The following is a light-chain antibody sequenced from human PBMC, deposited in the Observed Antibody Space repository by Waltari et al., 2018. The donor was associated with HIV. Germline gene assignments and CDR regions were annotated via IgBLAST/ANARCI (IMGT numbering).Light chain of an antibody. J-gene: IGKJ2*01. V-gene: IGKV1-5*03. CDR3: QQYNSYSMYT. Sequence: DIQMTQSPSTLAASVGDRVGTTVRTNQSISNWLAWYQQKPGKAPKLLIYKASRLESGVPSRFSGSGSGTEFTLTISSLQPEDFATYYCQQYNSYSMYTFGQGTKLEIK. CDR2: KAS. CDR1: QSISNW.